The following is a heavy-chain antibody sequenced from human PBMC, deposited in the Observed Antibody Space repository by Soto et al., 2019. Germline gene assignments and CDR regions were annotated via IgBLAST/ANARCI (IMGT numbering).Heavy chain of an antibody. D-gene: IGHD3-10*01. V-gene: IGHV3-66*02. CDR1: GFTVSSNY. CDR2: IYSGGST. CDR3: AREAGGTKGEYYFDY. J-gene: IGHJ4*02. Sequence: GGSLRLSCAASGFTVSSNYMSWVRQAPGKGLEWVSVIYSGGSTYYAVSVKVRFSISRDKSKNTLYLQMNSLRAEDTAVYYCAREAGGTKGEYYFDYWGQGTLVTVSS.